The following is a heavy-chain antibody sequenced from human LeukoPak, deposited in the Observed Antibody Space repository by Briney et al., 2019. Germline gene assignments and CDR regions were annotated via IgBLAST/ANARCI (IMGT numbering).Heavy chain of an antibody. J-gene: IGHJ4*02. D-gene: IGHD6-19*01. Sequence: PSETLSLTCAVYGGSFSGYYWSWIRQSPGKGLEWIGEINHSRSTNYNPSLKSRVTISADTSKNQFSLKLSSVTAADTAVYYCARGGGSGWHDYWGQGTLVTVSS. V-gene: IGHV4-34*01. CDR2: INHSRST. CDR1: GGSFSGYY. CDR3: ARGGGSGWHDY.